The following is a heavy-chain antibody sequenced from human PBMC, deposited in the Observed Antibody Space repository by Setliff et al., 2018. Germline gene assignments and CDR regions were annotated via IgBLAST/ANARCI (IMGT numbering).Heavy chain of an antibody. D-gene: IGHD1-7*01. J-gene: IGHJ4*02. CDR2: IDGLGTIT. CDR1: GFTFSNYW. CDR3: AKPQVELRWGFES. V-gene: IGHV3-74*01. Sequence: SLRLSCAASGFTFSNYWMYWVRQVPGKGLVWVSRIDGLGTITHYADSVKGRFTIFRDGSKNTLYLQMTSLRAEDTAVYYCAKPQVELRWGFESWGQGTPVTVSS.